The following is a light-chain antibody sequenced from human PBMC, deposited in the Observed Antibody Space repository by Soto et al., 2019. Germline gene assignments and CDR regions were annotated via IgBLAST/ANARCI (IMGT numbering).Light chain of an antibody. CDR3: QQSFSTLALT. V-gene: IGKV1-39*01. CDR2: DSS. Sequence: DIQMTQSPSSLSASVGDRVTITCRASQSISRYLNWYQQKPGKAPNLLIYDSSSLHSGVPSRFSGSRSGTEFTLTLSSLQPEDFATYYCQQSFSTLALTFGGGTRVEIK. CDR1: QSISRY. J-gene: IGKJ4*01.